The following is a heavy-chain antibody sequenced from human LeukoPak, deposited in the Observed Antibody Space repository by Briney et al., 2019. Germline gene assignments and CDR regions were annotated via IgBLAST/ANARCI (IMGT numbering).Heavy chain of an antibody. Sequence: PGRPLRLSCAASGFTFSSYGMHWVRQAPGKGLEWVAVISYDGSNKYYADSVKGRFTISRDNSKNTLYLQMNSLRAEDTAVYYCAKDPGSSGWIGDYYYYYYGMDVWGKGTTVTVSS. V-gene: IGHV3-30*18. CDR3: AKDPGSSGWIGDYYYYYYGMDV. J-gene: IGHJ6*04. CDR2: ISYDGSNK. D-gene: IGHD6-19*01. CDR1: GFTFSSYG.